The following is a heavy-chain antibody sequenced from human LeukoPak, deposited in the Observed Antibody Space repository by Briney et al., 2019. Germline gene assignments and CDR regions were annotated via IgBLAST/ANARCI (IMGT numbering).Heavy chain of an antibody. V-gene: IGHV3-7*01. Sequence: PGGSLRLSCAASGFTFSSYWMNWVRQAPGKGLEWVANIKQDGSEKYYVDSVKGRFTISRDNAKNSLYLQMNSLRAEDTAVYYCARDRGGLSSSWFSPYYYYGMDVWGQGTTVTVSS. CDR1: GFTFSSYW. CDR2: IKQDGSEK. CDR3: ARDRGGLSSSWFSPYYYYGMDV. D-gene: IGHD6-13*01. J-gene: IGHJ6*02.